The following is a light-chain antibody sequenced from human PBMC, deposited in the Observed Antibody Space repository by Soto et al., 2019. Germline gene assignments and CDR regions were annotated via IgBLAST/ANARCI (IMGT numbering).Light chain of an antibody. CDR1: SSNLGDNT. CDR3: AAWDATLDGDG. Sequence: QSVLTQPPSASGTPGQRVTISCSTSSSNLGDNTVNWYQHVPGTAPKLLIYSYDRRPSGVPDRFSGSRSGTSASLAISGLQSEDEADYYCAAWDATLDGDGFGTGTKVTVL. J-gene: IGLJ1*01. V-gene: IGLV1-44*01. CDR2: SYD.